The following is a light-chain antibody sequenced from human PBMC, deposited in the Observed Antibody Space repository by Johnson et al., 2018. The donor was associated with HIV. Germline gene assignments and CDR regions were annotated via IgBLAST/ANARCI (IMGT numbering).Light chain of an antibody. CDR3: LAWDTGLSAGGV. CDR2: QNT. J-gene: IGLJ1*01. CDR1: SSNIGRNY. V-gene: IGLV1-51*02. Sequence: QSVLTQPPSVSAAPGQMVTISCSGSSSNIGRNYLSWYQQLPGTAPKLLIYQNTWRPSWIPDRFSGSTSGASATLAITGIQTGDEADYYCLAWDTGLSAGGVFGTGTKVTVL.